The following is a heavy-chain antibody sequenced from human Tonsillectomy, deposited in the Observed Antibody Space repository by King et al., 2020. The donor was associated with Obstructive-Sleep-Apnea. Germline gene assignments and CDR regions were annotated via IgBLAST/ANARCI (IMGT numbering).Heavy chain of an antibody. V-gene: IGHV4-39*07. D-gene: IGHD2-21*01. CDR1: GGSISSSNYY. J-gene: IGHJ4*02. CDR3: TRDPYSYFDY. CDR2: VYYSGST. Sequence: LQLQESGPGLVKPSETLSLTCSVSGGSISSSNYYWGWIRQPPGKGLEWIGSVYYSGSTYYNPSLKSRVTISVDTSKNQFSLKLSSVTAADTAVYYCTRDPYSYFDYWGQGTLVIVSS.